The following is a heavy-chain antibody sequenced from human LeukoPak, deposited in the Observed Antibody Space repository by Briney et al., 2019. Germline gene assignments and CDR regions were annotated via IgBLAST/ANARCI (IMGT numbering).Heavy chain of an antibody. CDR3: ARRWNYGRNYYIDV. CDR1: GGSFSNYY. V-gene: IGHV4-34*01. Sequence: KPSETLSLTCAVYGGSFSNYYWSWIRQPPGKGLEWIGEIRDSGRINYNPSLMSRVTVSVDTSKNQFSLRLTSVTATDTAVYYCARRWNYGRNYYIDVWGNGATVSVSS. D-gene: IGHD1-7*01. J-gene: IGHJ6*03. CDR2: IRDSGRI.